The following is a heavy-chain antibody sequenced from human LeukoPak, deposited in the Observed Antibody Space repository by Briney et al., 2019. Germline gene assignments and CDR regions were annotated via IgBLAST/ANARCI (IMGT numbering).Heavy chain of an antibody. D-gene: IGHD3-22*01. J-gene: IGHJ4*02. CDR3: AKAGSSGYRYYFDY. Sequence: GGSLRLSCGACGFTFSSYAMSWVCQAPGKGLEWVSAISSSGGLAYYADSVKGRFTMSRDNSENTLFLQMNSLRADDTALYNCAKAGSSGYRYYFDYWGQGILVTVSS. CDR1: GFTFSSYA. CDR2: ISSSGGLA. V-gene: IGHV3-23*01.